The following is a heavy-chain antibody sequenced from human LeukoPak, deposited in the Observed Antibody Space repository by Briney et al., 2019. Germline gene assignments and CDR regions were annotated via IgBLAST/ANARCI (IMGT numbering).Heavy chain of an antibody. CDR1: GASISSYC. CDR2: IDYSGSP. V-gene: IGHV4-59*08. D-gene: IGHD4-11*01. CDR3: ARHYPTDYTFDC. Sequence: SETLSLTCTVSGASISSYCWSWIRQPPVKRLEWIGYIDYSGSPNYNPSLKSRVTISVDTSKNQFSLKLSSVTAADTAVYFCARHYPTDYTFDCWGRGTLVTVSS. J-gene: IGHJ4*02.